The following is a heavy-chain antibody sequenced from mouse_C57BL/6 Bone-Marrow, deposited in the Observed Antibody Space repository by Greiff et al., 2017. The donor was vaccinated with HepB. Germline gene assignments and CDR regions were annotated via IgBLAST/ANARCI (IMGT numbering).Heavy chain of an antibody. J-gene: IGHJ2*01. CDR2: IYPGDGDT. CDR1: GYAFSSSW. Sequence: QVQLKESGPELVKPGASVKISCTASGYAFSSSWMNWVKQRPGKGLEWIGRIYPGDGDTNYNGKFKGKATLTADKSSSKAYMQLSSLTSEDSAVYFCASSFYYGSSYDYWGQGTTLTVSS. CDR3: ASSFYYGSSYDY. D-gene: IGHD1-1*01. V-gene: IGHV1-82*01.